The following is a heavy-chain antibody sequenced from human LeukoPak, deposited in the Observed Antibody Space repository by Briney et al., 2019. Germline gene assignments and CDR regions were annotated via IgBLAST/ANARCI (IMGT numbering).Heavy chain of an antibody. CDR2: ISYDGSNK. V-gene: IGHV3-30*18. J-gene: IGHJ4*02. Sequence: PGGSLRLSCAASGFTFSSYGMHWVRQAPGKGLEWVAVISYDGSNKYYADSVKGRFTISRDNSKNTLYLQMNSLRAEDTAVYYCAKQETPNVVVTANDYWGQGTLVTVSS. CDR1: GFTFSSYG. D-gene: IGHD2-21*02. CDR3: AKQETPNVVVTANDY.